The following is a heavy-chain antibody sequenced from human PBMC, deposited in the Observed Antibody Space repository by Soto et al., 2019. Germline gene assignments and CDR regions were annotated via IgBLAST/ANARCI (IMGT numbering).Heavy chain of an antibody. CDR1: GGSISSGDYY. J-gene: IGHJ6*02. Sequence: QVQLQESGPGLVRPSQTLSLTCTISGGSISSGDYYWSWIRQPPGKGLEWIGYIYYSGSTYYNPSLKSRVTISVDTSKNQFSLKLSSVTAADTAVYYCARDRQVARHYYYGMDVWGQGTTVTVSS. CDR2: IYYSGST. D-gene: IGHD5-12*01. CDR3: ARDRQVARHYYYGMDV. V-gene: IGHV4-30-4*01.